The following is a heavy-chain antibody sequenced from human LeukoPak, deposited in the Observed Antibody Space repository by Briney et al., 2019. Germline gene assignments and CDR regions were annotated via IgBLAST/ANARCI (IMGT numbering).Heavy chain of an antibody. V-gene: IGHV1-2*02. D-gene: IGHD2-15*01. J-gene: IGHJ5*02. CDR3: ARVVVVAATPYNWFDP. CDR2: INPNSGGT. CDR1: GYTFTGYY. Sequence: ASVKVSCKASGYTFTGYYMHWVRQAPGQGLEWMGWINPNSGGTNYAQKFQGRVTMTRDTSISTAYMELSRLRSDDTAVYYCARVVVVAATPYNWFDPWGQGTLVTVSS.